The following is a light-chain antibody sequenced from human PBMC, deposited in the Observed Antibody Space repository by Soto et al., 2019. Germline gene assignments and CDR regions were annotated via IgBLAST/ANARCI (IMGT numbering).Light chain of an antibody. Sequence: QSALTQPRSVSGSPGQSVTISCTGTSSDIGGYNYVSWYQQHPGKAPKLMIYNVSNRPSGVSNRFSGSKSGNTASLTISGLQAEDEADYYCCSYTSSNTVFGTGTKVTVL. J-gene: IGLJ1*01. CDR1: SSDIGGYNY. CDR2: NVS. CDR3: CSYTSSNTV. V-gene: IGLV2-14*03.